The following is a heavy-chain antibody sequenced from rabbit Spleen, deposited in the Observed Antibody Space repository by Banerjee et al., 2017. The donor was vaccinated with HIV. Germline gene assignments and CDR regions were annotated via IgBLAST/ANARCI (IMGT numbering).Heavy chain of an antibody. Sequence: EESGGGLVQPEGSLTLTCTASGFTLSYWICWVRQAPGKGLEWIACIDAGTSGTTYYASWAKGRFTISKTSSTTVTLQMTSLTAADTATYFCARDTSSSFSSYGMDLWGPGTLVTVS. CDR1: GFTLSYW. CDR3: ARDTSSSFSSYGMDL. CDR2: IDAGTSGTT. D-gene: IGHD1-1*01. V-gene: IGHV1S45*01. J-gene: IGHJ6*01.